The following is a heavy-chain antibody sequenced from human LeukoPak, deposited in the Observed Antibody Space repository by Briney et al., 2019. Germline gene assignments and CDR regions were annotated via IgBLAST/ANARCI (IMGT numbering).Heavy chain of an antibody. Sequence: PGGSLRLSCAASGFTFSVYTMNWVRQAPGKGLEWVSSVSGTRTYMYYADSVKGRFTISRDNAKNSLYLQMNSLRAEDTAVYYCARMSGYYDYWGQGTLVTVSS. V-gene: IGHV3-21*01. CDR1: GFTFSVYT. J-gene: IGHJ4*02. CDR2: VSGTRTYM. CDR3: ARMSGYYDY.